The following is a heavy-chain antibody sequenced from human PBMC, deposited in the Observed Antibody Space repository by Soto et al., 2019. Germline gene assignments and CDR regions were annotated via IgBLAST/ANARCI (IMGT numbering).Heavy chain of an antibody. Sequence: QVQLVQSGAEVKKPGSSVKVSCKAPGGTFSSYAISWVRQAPGQGLEWMGGIIPMFGTAKYAQKFQGRVTTTADESTSTGYMELSSLRSEDTAGHYCARSQGGSSSLDIYYYYYYGMDVWGQGTTVTVSS. CDR2: IIPMFGTA. D-gene: IGHD2-15*01. CDR1: GGTFSSYA. J-gene: IGHJ6*02. V-gene: IGHV1-69*01. CDR3: ARSQGGSSSLDIYYYYYYGMDV.